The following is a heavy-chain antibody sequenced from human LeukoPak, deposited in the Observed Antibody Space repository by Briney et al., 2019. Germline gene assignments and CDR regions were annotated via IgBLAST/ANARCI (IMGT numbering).Heavy chain of an antibody. J-gene: IGHJ4*02. CDR1: GFTFSTYW. CDR2: MKQDGSEK. D-gene: IGHD3-10*01. Sequence: PGGSLRLSCAASGFTFSTYWMSWVRQAPGNGLEWVANMKQDGSEKYYVDSAKGRFTISRDNAKNSLYLQMNSLRAEDTAVYYCVTGGYYYGYWGQGTLVTVSS. V-gene: IGHV3-7*01. CDR3: VTGGYYYGY.